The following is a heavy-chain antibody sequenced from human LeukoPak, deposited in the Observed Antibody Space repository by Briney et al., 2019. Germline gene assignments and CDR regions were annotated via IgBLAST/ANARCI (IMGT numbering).Heavy chain of an antibody. CDR2: ISGSGGST. CDR3: AKEQDNLLLLSHFDS. Sequence: GGSLRLSCAASGFTFSSYAMSWVRQAPGKGLEWVSVISGSGGSTYYADSVKGRFTISRDNSKNTLYLQMNSLRAEDTAVYYCAKEQDNLLLLSHFDSWGQGILVTVSA. D-gene: IGHD1-14*01. CDR1: GFTFSSYA. J-gene: IGHJ4*02. V-gene: IGHV3-23*01.